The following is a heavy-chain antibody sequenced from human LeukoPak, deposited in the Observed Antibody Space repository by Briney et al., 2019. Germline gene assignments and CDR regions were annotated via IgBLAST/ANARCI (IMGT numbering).Heavy chain of an antibody. CDR3: ARGNRLSTPSYYYYYYGMDV. CDR2: IKHSGST. Sequence: PSETLSHTCAVCGGPLSVFYWSCTRQPPGKGLEWIGEIKHSGSTNYNPSLKSRVTISVDTSKNQFSLKLSSVTAADTAVYYCARGNRLSTPSYYYYYYGMDVWGQGTTVTVSS. D-gene: IGHD4/OR15-4a*01. CDR1: GGPLSVFY. V-gene: IGHV4-34*01. J-gene: IGHJ6*02.